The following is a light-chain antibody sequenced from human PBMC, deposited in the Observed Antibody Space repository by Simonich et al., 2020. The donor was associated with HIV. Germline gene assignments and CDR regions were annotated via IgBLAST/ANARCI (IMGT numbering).Light chain of an antibody. CDR2: WAS. CDR3: PLT. J-gene: IGKJ4*01. CDR1: KSVLYSSNNKNY. Sequence: DIVMTQTPDSLAVSLGGGANINCKSSKSVLYSSNNKNYLAWFQQKPGQPPKLLIYWASTREAGVPDRFSGSGSGTDFTLTISSLQAEDVAVYSTPLTVGGGTKVEIK. V-gene: IGKV4-1*01.